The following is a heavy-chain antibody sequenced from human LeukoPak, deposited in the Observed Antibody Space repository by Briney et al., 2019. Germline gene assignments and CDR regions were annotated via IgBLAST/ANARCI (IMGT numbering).Heavy chain of an antibody. CDR2: ISSSGSTI. J-gene: IGHJ4*02. D-gene: IGHD6-6*01. CDR1: GFSFSTYG. Sequence: GGSLRLSCAASGFSFSTYGMHWVRQAPGKGLEWVSYISSSGSTIYYADSVKGRFTISRDNAKNSLYLQMNSLRAEDTAVYYCARDHASAARPVDYWGQGTLVTVSS. CDR3: ARDHASAARPVDY. V-gene: IGHV3-48*04.